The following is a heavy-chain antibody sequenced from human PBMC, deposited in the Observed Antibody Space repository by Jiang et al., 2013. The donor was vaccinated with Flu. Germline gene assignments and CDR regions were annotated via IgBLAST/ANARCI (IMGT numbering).Heavy chain of an antibody. CDR3: ASDDYSNLGAFDI. Sequence: KASGYTFTSYAMNWVRQAPGQGLEWMGWINTNTGNPTYAQGFTGRFVFSLDTSVSTAYLQISSLKAEDTAVYYCASDDYSNLGAFDIWGQGTMVTVSS. CDR2: INTNTGNP. D-gene: IGHD4-11*01. V-gene: IGHV7-4-1*02. J-gene: IGHJ3*02. CDR1: GYTFTSYA.